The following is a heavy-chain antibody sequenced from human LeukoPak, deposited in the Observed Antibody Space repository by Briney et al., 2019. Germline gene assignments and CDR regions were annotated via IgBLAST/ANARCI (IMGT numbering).Heavy chain of an antibody. CDR3: ATRGY. D-gene: IGHD3-10*01. V-gene: IGHV4-59*08. J-gene: IGHJ4*02. CDR2: IYNSGSN. CDR1: GGSISSYY. Sequence: SETLSLTCTVSGGSISSYYWSWIRQPPGKVLEWIGYIYNSGSNNYNPSLKSRVTISIDTSKNQFSLKLTSVTAADTAVYYCATRGYWGQGTLVTVSS.